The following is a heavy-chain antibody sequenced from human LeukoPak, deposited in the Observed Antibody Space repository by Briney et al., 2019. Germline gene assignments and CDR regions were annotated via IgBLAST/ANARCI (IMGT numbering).Heavy chain of an antibody. D-gene: IGHD3-22*01. CDR3: ARMYYYDSSGRHFDY. V-gene: IGHV3-20*04. Sequence: GGSLRLSCAASGFTFDDYGMSWVRQAPGKGLEWVSGINWNGGSTGYADSVKGRFTISRDNAKNSLYLQLNSLRAEDTALFYCARMYYYDSSGRHFDYWGQGTLVTVSS. CDR1: GFTFDDYG. CDR2: INWNGGST. J-gene: IGHJ4*02.